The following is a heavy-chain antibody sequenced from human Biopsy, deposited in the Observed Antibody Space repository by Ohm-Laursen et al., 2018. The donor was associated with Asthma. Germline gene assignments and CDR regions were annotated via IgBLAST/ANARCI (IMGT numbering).Heavy chain of an antibody. V-gene: IGHV3-7*01. Sequence: SLRLSCAASEITFGDYWMSWVRQVPGKGLEWVANIKHDGTEKNHVDSLKGRFTISRDNAKNSLYLQMNSLRAEDTAVYYCARTFHFWSPYHAEHYQLWGQGTLVTVSS. CDR1: EITFGDYW. J-gene: IGHJ1*01. CDR3: ARTFHFWSPYHAEHYQL. D-gene: IGHD3-3*02. CDR2: IKHDGTEK.